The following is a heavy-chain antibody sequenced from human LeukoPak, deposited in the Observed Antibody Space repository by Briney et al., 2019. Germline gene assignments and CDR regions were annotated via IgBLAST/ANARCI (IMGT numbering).Heavy chain of an antibody. V-gene: IGHV3-30*18. CDR2: ISYDGSNK. Sequence: GGSLRLSCAASGFTFSSYGMHWVRQAPGKGLEWVAVISYDGSNKYYADSVKGRFTISRDNSKNTLYLQMNSLRAEDTAVYYCAKEQGGAVGIQLWLSGQYYFDYWGQGTLVTVSS. CDR3: AKEQGGAVGIQLWLSGQYYFDY. CDR1: GFTFSSYG. D-gene: IGHD5-18*01. J-gene: IGHJ4*02.